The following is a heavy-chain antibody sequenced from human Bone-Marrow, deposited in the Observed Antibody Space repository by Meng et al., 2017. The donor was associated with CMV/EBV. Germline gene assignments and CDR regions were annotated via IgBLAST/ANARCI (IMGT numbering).Heavy chain of an antibody. CDR2: IYYSGST. D-gene: IGHD3-3*01. CDR1: GGSVSSGSYY. V-gene: IGHV4-61*01. CDR3: ARAVYYATEGFAY. J-gene: IGHJ4*02. Sequence: GSLRLSCTVSGGSVSSGSYYWSWIRQPPGKGLEWIGYIYYSGSTNYNPSLKSRVTISVDTSKNQFSLKLSSVTAADTAVYYCARAVYYATEGFAYWGQGPLVTGAS.